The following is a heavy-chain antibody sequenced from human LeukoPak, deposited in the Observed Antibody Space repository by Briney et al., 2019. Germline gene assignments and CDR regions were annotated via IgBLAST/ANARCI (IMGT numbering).Heavy chain of an antibody. J-gene: IGHJ4*02. V-gene: IGHV4-59*01. CDR3: ARDLGGVGGFDY. D-gene: IGHD3-10*01. CDR2: IYYSGST. Sequence: LETLSLTCTVSGGSISSYYWSWIRQPPGKGLEWIGYIYYSGSTNYNPSLKSRVTTSVDTSKNQFSLKLSSVTAADTAVYYCARDLGGVGGFDYWGQGTLVTVSS. CDR1: GGSISSYY.